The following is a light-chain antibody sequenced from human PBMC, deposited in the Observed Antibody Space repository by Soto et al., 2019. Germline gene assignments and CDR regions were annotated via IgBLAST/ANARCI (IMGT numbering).Light chain of an antibody. CDR2: AAS. CDR1: QDLSNY. V-gene: IGKV1-27*01. J-gene: IGKJ1*01. Sequence: DIQMTQSPSSLSASVGDRVTITCRASQDLSNYLAWYQQKPGKVPKLLIYAASTLHSGVPSRFSGSGSGTDFTLTISGLQPEDVANYYCQNYNCAPWTFGQGTKVEIE. CDR3: QNYNCAPWT.